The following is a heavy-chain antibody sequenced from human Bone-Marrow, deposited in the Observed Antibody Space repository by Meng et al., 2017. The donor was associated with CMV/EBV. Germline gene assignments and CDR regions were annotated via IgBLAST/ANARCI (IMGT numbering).Heavy chain of an antibody. CDR2: IKQDGSEK. Sequence: GESLKISCAASGFTFSSYWMSWVRQAPGKGLEWVANIKQDGSEKYYVDSVKGRFTISRDNAKNSLYLQMNSLRAEDTAVYYCAKDDYDILTGYGINGMDVWGQGTTVTVSS. D-gene: IGHD3-9*01. J-gene: IGHJ6*02. V-gene: IGHV3-7*01. CDR3: AKDDYDILTGYGINGMDV. CDR1: GFTFSSYW.